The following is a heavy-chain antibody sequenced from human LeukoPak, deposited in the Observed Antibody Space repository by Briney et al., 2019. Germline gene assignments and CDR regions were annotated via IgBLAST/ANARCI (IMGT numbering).Heavy chain of an antibody. V-gene: IGHV1-18*04. J-gene: IGHJ6*03. D-gene: IGHD3-10*01. Sequence: GASVKVSCKASGYTFTGYYMHWVRQAPGQGLEWMGWISAYNGNTNYAQKLQGRVTMTTDTSTSTAYMELRSLRSDDTAVYYCARANSGSYGYYYYYMDVWGKGTTVTVSS. CDR1: GYTFTGYY. CDR2: ISAYNGNT. CDR3: ARANSGSYGYYYYYMDV.